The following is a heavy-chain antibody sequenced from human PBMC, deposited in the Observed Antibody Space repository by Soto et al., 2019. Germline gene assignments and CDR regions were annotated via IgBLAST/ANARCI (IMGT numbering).Heavy chain of an antibody. CDR3: ARGSIAAAGWIPPHGIDY. D-gene: IGHD6-13*01. CDR1: GYTFTGYY. Sequence: GASVKVSCKASGYTFTGYYMHWVRQAPGQGLEWMGWINPNSGGTNYAQKFQGWVTMTRDTSISTAYMELSRLRSDDTAVYYCARGSIAAAGWIPPHGIDYWGQGTLVTVSS. V-gene: IGHV1-2*04. CDR2: INPNSGGT. J-gene: IGHJ4*02.